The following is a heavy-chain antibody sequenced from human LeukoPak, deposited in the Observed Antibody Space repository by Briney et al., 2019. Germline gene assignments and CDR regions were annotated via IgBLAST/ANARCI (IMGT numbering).Heavy chain of an antibody. CDR1: GFTFDDYV. CDR2: ISWNSDTI. D-gene: IGHD3-10*01. CDR3: AKDRHYYGSGSYLIVDY. V-gene: IGHV3-9*01. Sequence: GGSLRLSCTASGFTFDDYVMHWVRQAPGKGLEWVSGISWNSDTIDYADSVKGRFTISRDNAKNSLYLQMNSLRAEDTAVYYCAKDRHYYGSGSYLIVDYWGQGTLVTVSS. J-gene: IGHJ4*02.